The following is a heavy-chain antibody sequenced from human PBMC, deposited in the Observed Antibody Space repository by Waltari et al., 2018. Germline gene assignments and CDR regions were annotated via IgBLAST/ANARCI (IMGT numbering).Heavy chain of an antibody. CDR3: ARARDYDFWSGYSQWYAFDI. J-gene: IGHJ3*02. Sequence: QVQLQESGPGLVKPSQTLSLTCTVSGGSISSGGYYWSWIRQHPGKGMEWIWYIYYSGVTPYNPSLTRRVTISVATSKNQFSLKLSAVTAADTAVYYCARARDYDFWSGYSQWYAFDIWGQGTMVTVSS. D-gene: IGHD3-3*01. CDR1: GGSISSGGYY. V-gene: IGHV4-31*03. CDR2: IYYSGVT.